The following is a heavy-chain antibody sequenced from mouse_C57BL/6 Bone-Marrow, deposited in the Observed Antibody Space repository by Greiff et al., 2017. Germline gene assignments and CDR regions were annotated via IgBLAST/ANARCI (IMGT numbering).Heavy chain of an antibody. CDR1: GFNIKDYY. CDR2: IDPEDGET. J-gene: IGHJ1*03. V-gene: IGHV14-2*01. Sequence: VQLQQSGAELVKPGASVKLSCTASGFNIKDYYMHWVKQRTEPGLEWIGRIDPEDGETKYAPKFQGKATITADTSSNTAYLQLSSLTSEDTAVYYGARVYGSSYWYFDVWGTGTTVTVSS. D-gene: IGHD1-1*01. CDR3: ARVYGSSYWYFDV.